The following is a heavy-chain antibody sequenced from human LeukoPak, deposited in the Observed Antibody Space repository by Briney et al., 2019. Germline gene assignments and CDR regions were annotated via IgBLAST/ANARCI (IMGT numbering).Heavy chain of an antibody. CDR2: IYPIDSDS. J-gene: IGHJ4*02. CDR3: VRLWDSCFDY. CDR1: GYTFTDYW. Sequence: GDSLKISCKTSGYTFTDYWIGWVRQMPGKGLEWMGIIYPIDSDSKYSPSFQGQVTISADKSINTAYLQWSSLKASDTGIYYCVRLWDSCFDYWGQGTLVTVSS. V-gene: IGHV5-51*01. D-gene: IGHD2-15*01.